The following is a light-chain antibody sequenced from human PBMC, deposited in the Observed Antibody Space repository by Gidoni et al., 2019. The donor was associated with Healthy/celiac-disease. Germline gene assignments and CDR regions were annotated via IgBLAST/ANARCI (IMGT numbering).Light chain of an antibody. V-gene: IGKV3-11*01. CDR3: QQRSNWPQLT. CDR1: QSVSSY. J-gene: IGKJ4*01. CDR2: DAS. Sequence: IVLTQSPATLSLSPGARATLSCRASQSVSSYLAWYQQKPRQAPRLLIYDASNRATGIPARFSVSGSGTDFTLTIGSLEPEDFAVYYCQQRSNWPQLTFGGGTKVEIK.